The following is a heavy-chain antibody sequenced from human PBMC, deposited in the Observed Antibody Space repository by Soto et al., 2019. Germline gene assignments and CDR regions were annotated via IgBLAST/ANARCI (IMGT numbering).Heavy chain of an antibody. CDR3: AKDHDSSGYYDY. Sequence: GGSLRLSCAASGFTFSSYAMSWVRQAPGKGLEWVSAISGSGGSTYYADSVKGRFTISRDNSKNTLYLQMNSLRAEDTAVCYCAKDHDSSGYYDYWGQGTLVTVSS. J-gene: IGHJ4*02. CDR2: ISGSGGST. D-gene: IGHD3-22*01. V-gene: IGHV3-23*01. CDR1: GFTFSSYA.